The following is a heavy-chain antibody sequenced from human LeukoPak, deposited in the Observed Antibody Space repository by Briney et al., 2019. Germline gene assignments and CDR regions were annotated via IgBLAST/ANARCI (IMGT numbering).Heavy chain of an antibody. CDR2: IYPGDSDT. CDR3: ATKYYYDSSGYFSAFDI. J-gene: IGHJ3*02. CDR1: GYSFTSYW. D-gene: IGHD3-22*01. V-gene: IGHV5-51*01. Sequence: GESLKISCKGSGYSFTSYWIGWVRQMPGKGLEWMGIIYPGDSDTRYSPSFQGQVTISADKSISTAYLQRSSLKAPDTAMYYCATKYYYDSSGYFSAFDIWGQGTMVTVSS.